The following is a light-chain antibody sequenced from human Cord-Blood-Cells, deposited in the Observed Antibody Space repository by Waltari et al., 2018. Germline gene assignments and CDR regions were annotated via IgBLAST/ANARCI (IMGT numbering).Light chain of an antibody. CDR3: QQYDNLPFT. Sequence: IQMTQSPSSLSASVGDRVTITCQASQDISNYLNWYQQKPGKAPKLLIYDASNLETGVPARFSGSGSGTDFTFTISSLQPEDIETQYCQQYDNLPFTFGPGTKVDIK. CDR1: QDISNY. V-gene: IGKV1-33*01. J-gene: IGKJ3*01. CDR2: DAS.